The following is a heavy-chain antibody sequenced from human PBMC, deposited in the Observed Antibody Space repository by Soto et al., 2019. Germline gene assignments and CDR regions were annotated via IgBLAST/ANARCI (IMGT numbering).Heavy chain of an antibody. J-gene: IGHJ4*02. V-gene: IGHV1-3*01. CDR2: INAGNGNT. Sequence: GASVKVSCKASGYTFTSYAMHWVRQAPGQRLEWMGWINAGNGNTKYSQKFQGRVTITRDTSASTAYMELSSLRSEDTAVYYCARIGTLGYSSGWYDYWGQGTLVTVSS. CDR1: GYTFTSYA. D-gene: IGHD6-19*01. CDR3: ARIGTLGYSSGWYDY.